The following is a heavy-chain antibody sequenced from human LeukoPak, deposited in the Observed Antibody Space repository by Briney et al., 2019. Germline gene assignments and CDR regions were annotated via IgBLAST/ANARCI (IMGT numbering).Heavy chain of an antibody. D-gene: IGHD1-20*01. CDR2: IKSKTDGGTT. CDR3: TSYNWNGRY. CDR1: GFTFSSYA. Sequence: GGSLRLSCAASGFTFSSYAMSWVRQAPGKGLEWVGRIKSKTDGGTTDYAAPVKGRFTISRDDSKNTLYLQMNSLKTEDTAVYYCTSYNWNGRYWGQGTLVTVSS. V-gene: IGHV3-15*01. J-gene: IGHJ4*02.